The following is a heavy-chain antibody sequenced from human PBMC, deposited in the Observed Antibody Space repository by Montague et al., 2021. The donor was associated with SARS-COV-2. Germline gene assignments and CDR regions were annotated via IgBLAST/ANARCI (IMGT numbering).Heavy chain of an antibody. CDR3: ARAHSGRWAHLDN. D-gene: IGHD6-19*01. V-gene: IGHV4-61*02. Sequence: TLSLTCTVSGGSISSDTYYWSWIRQPPGKGLEWIGCIYNSGTTDYTLSLRSRVTISVDTSKNQFSLKLTSVTAADTAVYYCARAHSGRWAHLDNWGQGTLVTVST. CDR2: IYNSGTT. CDR1: GGSISSDTYY. J-gene: IGHJ4*02.